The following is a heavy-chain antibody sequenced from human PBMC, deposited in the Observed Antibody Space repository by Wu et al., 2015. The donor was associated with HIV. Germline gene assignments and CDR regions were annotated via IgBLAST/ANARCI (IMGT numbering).Heavy chain of an antibody. CDR1: GGTFSSHP. V-gene: IGHV1-69*12. CDR2: IIPRLGTT. D-gene: IGHD3-22*01. Sequence: HVQLVQSGAEVKKPGSSVKVSCKAYGGNPGGTFSSHPISWVRQAPGQGLQWMGGIIPRLGTTNYAQIFQGRVTITADEFTTTAYMELRSLRSDDTAVYYCARVFEDSSGYYSWFDPWGRGNPRSPSPQ. CDR3: ARVFEDSSGYYSWFDP. J-gene: IGHJ5*02.